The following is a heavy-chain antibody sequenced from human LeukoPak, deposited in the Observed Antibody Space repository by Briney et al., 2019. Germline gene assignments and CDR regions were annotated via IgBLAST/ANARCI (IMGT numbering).Heavy chain of an antibody. J-gene: IGHJ4*02. CDR3: ARGRSSGWYGWWLAPPTTYFDY. D-gene: IGHD6-19*01. V-gene: IGHV3-21*01. CDR2: ITSDSRYM. Sequence: GGSLRLSCAASGFTFSSYNMNWVRQAPGKGLEWVSSITSDSRYMYYADSVKGRFTISRDNAKNSLYLQMNSLRAEDTAVYYCARGRSSGWYGWWLAPPTTYFDYWGQGTLVTVSS. CDR1: GFTFSSYN.